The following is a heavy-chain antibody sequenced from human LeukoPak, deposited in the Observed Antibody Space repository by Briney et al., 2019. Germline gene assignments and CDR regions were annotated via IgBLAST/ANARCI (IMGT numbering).Heavy chain of an antibody. CDR2: ISDSGDST. Sequence: GGSLRLSCAASGFIFSTYAMSWVRQAPGKGLEWVSGISDSGDSTYYSDSVKGRFTISRDNSKNTLFLQMNSLRVEDTAIYYCAKAWGIGYYMYVWGKGTTVTVSS. CDR3: AKAWGIGYYMYV. D-gene: IGHD7-27*01. CDR1: GFIFSTYA. J-gene: IGHJ6*03. V-gene: IGHV3-23*01.